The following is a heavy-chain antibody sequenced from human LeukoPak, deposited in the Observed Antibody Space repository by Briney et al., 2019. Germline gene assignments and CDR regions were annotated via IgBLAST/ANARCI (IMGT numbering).Heavy chain of an antibody. CDR2: IYSSDTT. J-gene: IGHJ3*02. CDR1: GFTFSGYA. CDR3: ARDLHYAFDI. V-gene: IGHV3-48*02. Sequence: GGSLRLSCAASGFTFSGYAMNWVRQAPGRGLEWVSHIYSSDTTYADSVKGRFTISRDNAKNSLYLQMNSLRDEDTAVYYCARDLHYAFDIWGQGTMVTASS. D-gene: IGHD3-10*01.